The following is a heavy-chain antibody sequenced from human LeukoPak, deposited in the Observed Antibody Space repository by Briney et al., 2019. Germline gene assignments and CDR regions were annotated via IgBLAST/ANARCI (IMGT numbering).Heavy chain of an antibody. CDR2: IKPSGGDT. CDR3: VREAGAKDFKY. Sequence: ASVKVSCKASGYTFTYYYMHWVRQAPGQGLEWMGIIKPSGGDTTYGQKFQGRVTMTADRSTSTGYMELSSLRSEDTAVYYCVREAGAKDFKYWGQGTLVSVSS. V-gene: IGHV1-46*01. J-gene: IGHJ1*01. CDR1: GYTFTYYY. D-gene: IGHD6-13*01.